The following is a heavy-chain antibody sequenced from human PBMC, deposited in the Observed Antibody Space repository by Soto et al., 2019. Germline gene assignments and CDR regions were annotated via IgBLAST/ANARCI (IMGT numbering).Heavy chain of an antibody. J-gene: IGHJ5*02. Sequence: ASVKVSCKASGYTFTSYGISWVRQAPGQGLEWMGWISAYNGNTNYAQKLQGRVTMTTETSTSTAYMELRSLRSDDTAVYYCAEVVPAAMYGGTGNWFDPWGQGTLVTVSS. CDR2: ISAYNGNT. V-gene: IGHV1-18*01. CDR1: GYTFTSYG. CDR3: AEVVPAAMYGGTGNWFDP. D-gene: IGHD2-2*01.